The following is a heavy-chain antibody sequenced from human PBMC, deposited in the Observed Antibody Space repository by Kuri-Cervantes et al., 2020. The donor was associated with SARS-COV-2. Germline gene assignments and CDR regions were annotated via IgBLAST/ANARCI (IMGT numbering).Heavy chain of an antibody. V-gene: IGHV3-11*06. CDR1: GFTFSDYY. D-gene: IGHD6-19*01. CDR3: ARGQGSGWYLGLSANWFDP. Sequence: GGSLRLSCAASGFTFSDYYMSWIRQAPGKGLEWVSYISSSSSYTNYADSVKGRFTISRDNAKSSLYLQMNSLRAEDTAVYYCARGQGSGWYLGLSANWFDPWGQGTLVTVSS. J-gene: IGHJ5*02. CDR2: ISSSSSYT.